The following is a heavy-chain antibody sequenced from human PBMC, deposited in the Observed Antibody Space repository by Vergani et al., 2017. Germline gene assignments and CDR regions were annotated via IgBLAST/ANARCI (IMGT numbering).Heavy chain of an antibody. CDR2: INHSGST. D-gene: IGHD3-22*01. J-gene: IGHJ6*02. V-gene: IGHV4-34*01. CDR3: ARRPYYYDSSGYSKYYYYGMDV. CDR1: GGSFSGYY. Sequence: QVQLQQWGAGLLKPSETLSLTCAVYGGSFSGYYWSWIRQPPGKGLEWIGEINHSGSTNYNPSLKSRVTISVDTSKNQFSLKLSSVTAADTAVYYCARRPYYYDSSGYSKYYYYGMDVWGHGPRSPSP.